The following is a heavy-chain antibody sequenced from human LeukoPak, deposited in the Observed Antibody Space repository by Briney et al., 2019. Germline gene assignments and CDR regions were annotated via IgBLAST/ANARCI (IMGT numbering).Heavy chain of an antibody. Sequence: PGGSLRLSCTASGFTFSNYAMRWVRQAPGKGLEWVSDQSDTGAYTNYVGSAKGRFTISRDNSKNTLWLQMNSLRAEDTAVYYCARKWNGGFDIWSQGTMVTVSS. D-gene: IGHD1-1*01. J-gene: IGHJ3*02. CDR1: GFTFSNYA. V-gene: IGHV3-23*01. CDR2: QSDTGAYT. CDR3: ARKWNGGFDI.